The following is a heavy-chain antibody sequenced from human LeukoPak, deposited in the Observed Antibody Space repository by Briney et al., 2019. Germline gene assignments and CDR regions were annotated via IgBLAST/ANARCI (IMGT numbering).Heavy chain of an antibody. V-gene: IGHV3-21*01. D-gene: IGHD3-10*01. J-gene: IGHJ4*02. CDR2: ISSSSSYM. CDR1: GFTFDDYA. Sequence: GGSLRLSCAASGFTFDDYAMHWVRQAPGKGLEWVSSISSSSSYMYYADSVKGRFTISRDNAKNSLYLQMNSLRAEDTAVYYCARDSSEWFGELNFWGQGTLVTVSS. CDR3: ARDSSEWFGELNF.